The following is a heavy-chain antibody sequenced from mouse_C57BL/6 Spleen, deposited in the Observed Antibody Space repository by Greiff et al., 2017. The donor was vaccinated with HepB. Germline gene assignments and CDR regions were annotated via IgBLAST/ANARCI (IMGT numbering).Heavy chain of an antibody. CDR3: ARGDGYFPYYAMDY. CDR1: GYTFTDYY. V-gene: IGHV1-26*01. CDR2: INPNNGGT. J-gene: IGHJ4*01. D-gene: IGHD2-3*01. Sequence: EVQLQQSGPELVKPGASVKISCKASGYTFTDYYMNWVKQSHGKSLEWIGDINPNNGGTSYNQKFKGKATLTVDKSSSTAYMELRSLTSEDSAVYYCARGDGYFPYYAMDYWGQGTSVTVSS.